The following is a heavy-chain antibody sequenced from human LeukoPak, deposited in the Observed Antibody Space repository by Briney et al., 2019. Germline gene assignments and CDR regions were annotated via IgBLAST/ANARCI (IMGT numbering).Heavy chain of an antibody. J-gene: IGHJ4*02. CDR2: INHSGST. CDR1: GGSFSGYY. Sequence: PSETLSLTCAVYGGSFSGYYWSWIRQPPGKGLEWIGEINHSGSTNYNPSLKSRVTISVDTSKNQFSLKLSSVTAADTAVYYCARALLMTGPRDGYTPYYFDYWGQGTLVTVSS. V-gene: IGHV4-34*01. CDR3: ARALLMTGPRDGYTPYYFDY. D-gene: IGHD5-24*01.